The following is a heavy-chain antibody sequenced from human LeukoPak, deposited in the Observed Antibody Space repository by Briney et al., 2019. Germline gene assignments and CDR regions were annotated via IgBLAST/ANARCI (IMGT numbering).Heavy chain of an antibody. V-gene: IGHV1-69*04. CDR1: GGTFSSYA. CDR2: IIPILAIA. Sequence: ASVKVSCKASGGTFSSYAISWVRQAPGQGLEWMGRIIPILAIANYAQNFQGRVTITADKSTSTAYMELSSLRSEDTAVYYCAKSPEKYYYDSSGSRAHYGMDVWGQGTTVTVSS. D-gene: IGHD3-22*01. J-gene: IGHJ6*02. CDR3: AKSPEKYYYDSSGSRAHYGMDV.